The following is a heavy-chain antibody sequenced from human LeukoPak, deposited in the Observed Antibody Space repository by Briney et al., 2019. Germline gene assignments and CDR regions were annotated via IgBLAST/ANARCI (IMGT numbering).Heavy chain of an antibody. Sequence: PGRSLRLSCAASGLTFSSYAMHWVRQAPGKGLEWVAVISYDGSNKYYADSVKGRFTISRDNSKNTLYLQMNSLRAEDTAVYYCAREFARNQQWLVSKYFQHWGQGTLVTVSS. CDR2: ISYDGSNK. D-gene: IGHD6-19*01. CDR1: GLTFSSYA. J-gene: IGHJ1*01. V-gene: IGHV3-30-3*01. CDR3: AREFARNQQWLVSKYFQH.